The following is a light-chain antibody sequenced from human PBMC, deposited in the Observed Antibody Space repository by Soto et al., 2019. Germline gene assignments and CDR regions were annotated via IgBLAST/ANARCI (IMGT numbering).Light chain of an antibody. V-gene: IGKV2-28*01. CDR3: MQALQPPWT. CDR1: QSLLHSNGYNY. J-gene: IGKJ1*01. Sequence: DIVMTQSPLSLPVTPGEPASISCRSSQSLLHSNGYNYLDWYLQKPGQSPQLLICLGSTRASGVPDRFSGSGSGTDFTLKISRVEAEDVGVYYCMQALQPPWTFGQGNKVEIK. CDR2: LGS.